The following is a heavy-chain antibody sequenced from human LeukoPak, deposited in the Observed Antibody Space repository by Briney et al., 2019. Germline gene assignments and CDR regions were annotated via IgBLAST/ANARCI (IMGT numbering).Heavy chain of an antibody. CDR2: ITGSGDST. J-gene: IGHJ4*02. V-gene: IGHV3-23*01. CDR3: ARDPTYYYDSSGYRPPDY. Sequence: GGSLRLSCAASGFTFSSYDMSWVRQAPGKGLEWVSVITGSGDSTYYADSVKGRFTISRDNSKNTLYLQMNSLRAEDTAVYYCARDPTYYYDSSGYRPPDYWGQGTLVTVSS. D-gene: IGHD3-22*01. CDR1: GFTFSSYD.